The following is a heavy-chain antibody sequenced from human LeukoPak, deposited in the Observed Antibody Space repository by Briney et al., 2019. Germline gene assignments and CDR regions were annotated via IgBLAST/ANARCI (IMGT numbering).Heavy chain of an antibody. D-gene: IGHD1-7*01. J-gene: IGHJ4*02. CDR3: ARGLAARRYNWNYYFDY. CDR2: INWNGGST. CDR1: GFTFDDYG. V-gene: IGHV3-20*04. Sequence: PGGSLRLSCAASGFTFDDYGMSWVRQAPGKGLEWVSGINWNGGSTGYADSVKGRFTISRDNAKNSLYLQMNSLRAEDTALYYCARGLAARRYNWNYYFDYWGQGTLVTVSS.